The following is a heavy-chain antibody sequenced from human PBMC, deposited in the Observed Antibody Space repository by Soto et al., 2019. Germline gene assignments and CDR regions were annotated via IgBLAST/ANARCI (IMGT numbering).Heavy chain of an antibody. CDR1: GGTFSSYA. CDR2: IIPIFGTA. CDR3: ANENYYDSSGYYEGYYYYGMDV. Sequence: SVKVSCKASGGTFSSYAISWVRQAPGQGLEWMGGIIPIFGTANYAQKFQGRVTITADESTSTAYMELSSLRSEDTAVYYCANENYYDSSGYYEGYYYYGMDVWGQGTTVTVSS. D-gene: IGHD3-22*01. J-gene: IGHJ6*02. V-gene: IGHV1-69*13.